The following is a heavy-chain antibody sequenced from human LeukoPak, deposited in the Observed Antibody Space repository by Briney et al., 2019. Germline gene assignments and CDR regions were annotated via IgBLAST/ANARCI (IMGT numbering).Heavy chain of an antibody. Sequence: GSLRLSCAASGFTLSSYSMHWVPQAPGKGLEYVSAISSNGGSTYYANSVKGRFTISRDNSKNTLYLQMGRLRAEDMAVYYCARVLGIAAAGYSDYWGQGTMVTVSS. D-gene: IGHD6-13*01. CDR1: GFTLSSYS. J-gene: IGHJ4*02. V-gene: IGHV3-64*01. CDR3: ARVLGIAAAGYSDY. CDR2: ISSNGGST.